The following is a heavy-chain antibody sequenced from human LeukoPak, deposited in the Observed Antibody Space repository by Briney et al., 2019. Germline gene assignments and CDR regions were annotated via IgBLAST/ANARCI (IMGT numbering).Heavy chain of an antibody. V-gene: IGHV4-34*01. CDR1: GGSISGYY. J-gene: IGHJ3*02. D-gene: IGHD3/OR15-3a*01. CDR3: ARPAGTGYDAFDI. Sequence: SETLSLTCTVSGGSISGYYWIWIRQPPGKGLEWIGEINHSGSTNYNPSLKSRVTISVDTSKNQFSLKLSSVTAADTAVYYCARPAGTGYDAFDIWGQGTMVTVSS. CDR2: INHSGST.